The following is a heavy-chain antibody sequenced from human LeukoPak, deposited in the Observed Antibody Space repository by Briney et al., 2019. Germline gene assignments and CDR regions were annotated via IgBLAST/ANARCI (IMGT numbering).Heavy chain of an antibody. CDR2: IYYSGST. V-gene: IGHV4-39*07. CDR3: ARGEQQLVRSCFDY. D-gene: IGHD6-13*01. J-gene: IGHJ4*02. Sequence: SETLSLTCTVSGGSISSSSYYWGWIRQPPGKGLVWIGSIYYSGSTYYNPSLKSRVTISVDTSKNQFSLKLSSVTAADTAVYYCARGEQQLVRSCFDYWGQGTLVTVSS. CDR1: GGSISSSSYY.